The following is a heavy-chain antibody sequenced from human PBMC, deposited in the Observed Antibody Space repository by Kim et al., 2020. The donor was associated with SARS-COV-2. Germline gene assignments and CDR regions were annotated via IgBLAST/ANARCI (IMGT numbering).Heavy chain of an antibody. D-gene: IGHD1-26*01. CDR2: IWSDGNNK. Sequence: GGSLRLSCVVSGSTVSSHGMQWVRQGPGEGLEWLAVIWSDGNNKFYADSVKGRFTISRDESKNTLYLQMNSLRPEDTALYYCAREGGTKSWSSLWEWGQGTPVTVSS. V-gene: IGHV3-33*01. CDR1: GSTVSSHG. CDR3: AREGGTKSWSSLWE. J-gene: IGHJ4*02.